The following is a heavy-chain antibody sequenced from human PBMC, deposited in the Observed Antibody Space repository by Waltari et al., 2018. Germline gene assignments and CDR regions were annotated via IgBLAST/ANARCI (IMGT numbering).Heavy chain of an antibody. J-gene: IGHJ5*02. CDR2: INPNRGGT. CDR1: GYTFTGYY. V-gene: IGHV1-2*06. CDR3: ASIAARRRGNWFDP. D-gene: IGHD6-6*01. Sequence: QVQLVQSGAEVKKPGASVKVSCKASGYTFTGYYMHWVRPAPGQGLEWMGRINPNRGGTNYVQKFQGRVTMTRDTSISTAYMELSRLRSEDTAVYYCASIAARRRGNWFDPWGQGTLVTVSS.